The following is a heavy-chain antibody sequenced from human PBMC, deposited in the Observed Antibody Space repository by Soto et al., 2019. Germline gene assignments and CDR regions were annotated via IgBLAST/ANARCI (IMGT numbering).Heavy chain of an antibody. J-gene: IGHJ6*02. Sequence: EVQLVESGGGLVQPGRSLRLSCAASGFTFDDYAMHWVRQAPGKGLEWVSGISWNSGSIGYADSVKGRFTISRDNAKNSLYLQMNSLRAEDTALYYCAKALYYYDSSGYSYYYGMDVWGQGTTVTVSS. D-gene: IGHD3-22*01. CDR3: AKALYYYDSSGYSYYYGMDV. V-gene: IGHV3-9*01. CDR1: GFTFDDYA. CDR2: ISWNSGSI.